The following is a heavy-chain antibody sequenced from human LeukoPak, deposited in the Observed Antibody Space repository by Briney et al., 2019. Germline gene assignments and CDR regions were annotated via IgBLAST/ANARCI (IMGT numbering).Heavy chain of an antibody. CDR3: ARHADCVGDCYRN. CDR1: GGPIRRDGDL. V-gene: IGHV4-39*01. D-gene: IGHD2-21*02. CDR2: ISHSGTT. J-gene: IGHJ4*02. Sequence: SETLSLICTVSGGPIRRDGDLWGWIRQPPGKGLEWIGTISHSGTTHYNPSLKSRVTISVDTTKNQFSLKLSSVTAADTAVYFCARHADCVGDCYRNWGQGTLVTVSS.